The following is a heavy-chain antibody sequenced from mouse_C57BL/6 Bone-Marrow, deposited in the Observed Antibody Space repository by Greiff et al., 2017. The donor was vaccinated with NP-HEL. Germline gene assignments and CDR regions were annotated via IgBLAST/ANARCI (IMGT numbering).Heavy chain of an antibody. V-gene: IGHV1-81*01. J-gene: IGHJ3*01. Sequence: QVQLKQSGAELARPGASVKLSCKASGYTFTSYGISWVKQRTGQGLEWIGEIYPRSGNTYYNEKFKGKATLTADKSSSTAYMELRSLTSEDSAVYFCASSHYYGSSLFAYWGQGTLVTVSA. CDR1: GYTFTSYG. CDR2: IYPRSGNT. D-gene: IGHD1-1*01. CDR3: ASSHYYGSSLFAY.